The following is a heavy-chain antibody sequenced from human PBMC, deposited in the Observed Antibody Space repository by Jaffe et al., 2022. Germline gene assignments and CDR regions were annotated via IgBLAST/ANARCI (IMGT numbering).Heavy chain of an antibody. CDR3: ARDGGCSSTSCYDWFDP. V-gene: IGHV4-34*01. CDR2: INHSGST. Sequence: QVQLQQWGAGLLKPSETLSLTCAVYGGSFSGYYWSWIRQPPGKGLEWIGEINHSGSTNYNPSLKSRVTISVDTSKNQFSLKLSSVTAADTAVYYCARDGGCSSTSCYDWFDPWGQGTLVTVSS. D-gene: IGHD2-2*01. CDR1: GGSFSGYY. J-gene: IGHJ5*02.